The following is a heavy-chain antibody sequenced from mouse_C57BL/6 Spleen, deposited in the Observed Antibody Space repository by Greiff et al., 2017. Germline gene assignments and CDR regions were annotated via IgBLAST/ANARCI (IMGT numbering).Heavy chain of an antibody. CDR2: IYPGDGDT. J-gene: IGHJ2*01. Sequence: VQLQQSGAELVKPGASVKISCKASGYAFSSYWMNWVKQRPGKGLEWIGQIYPGDGDTNYNGKFKGKATLTADKSSSTAYMQRSSLTSEDSAVYFCARRGDSSGYSYYFDYWGQGTTLTVSS. CDR1: GYAFSSYW. CDR3: ARRGDSSGYSYYFDY. V-gene: IGHV1-80*01. D-gene: IGHD3-2*02.